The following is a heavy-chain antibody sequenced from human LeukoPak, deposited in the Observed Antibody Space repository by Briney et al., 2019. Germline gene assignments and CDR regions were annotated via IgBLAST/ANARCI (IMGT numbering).Heavy chain of an antibody. Sequence: GGSLRLSCAASGFTVSSNYMIWVRQAPGRGLEWVSVIYSGGSTYYADSVKGRFTISRDNSKNTLYLQMNSLRAEDTAVYYCAKDDCSSTSCYFDYYGVDVWGQGTTVTGSS. CDR2: IYSGGST. CDR3: AKDDCSSTSCYFDYYGVDV. V-gene: IGHV3-53*05. J-gene: IGHJ6*02. CDR1: GFTVSSNY. D-gene: IGHD2-2*01.